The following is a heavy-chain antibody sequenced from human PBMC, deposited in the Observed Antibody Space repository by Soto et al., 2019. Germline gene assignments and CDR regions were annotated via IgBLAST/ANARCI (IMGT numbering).Heavy chain of an antibody. V-gene: IGHV3-74*01. CDR1: EFTVSTYW. CDR2: IDTTGSTT. Sequence: PGGSLRLSCAASEFTVSTYWMHWVRQAPGKGLEWVARIDTTGSTTTYAGSVQGRFTISRDNAKNTLYLQMHSVRDEDTAVYYCASVSAAQYYYGMDAWGQGTTVTVSS. CDR3: ASVSAAQYYYGMDA. J-gene: IGHJ6*02. D-gene: IGHD4-4*01.